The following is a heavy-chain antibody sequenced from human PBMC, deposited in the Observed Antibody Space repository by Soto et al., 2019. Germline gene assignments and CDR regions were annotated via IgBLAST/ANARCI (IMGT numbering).Heavy chain of an antibody. CDR3: ARGLVTSSGYLRVLDY. CDR2: INAGNGNT. CDR1: GYTFTSYA. J-gene: IGHJ4*02. V-gene: IGHV1-3*05. Sequence: QVQLVQSGAEEKKPGASVKVSCKASGYTFTSYAMHWVRQAPGQRLEWMGWINAGNGNTKYSQKFQGRVTITRDTPASTAYMELRSLRSEDTAVYYCARGLVTSSGYLRVLDYWGQGTLVTVPS. D-gene: IGHD3-22*01.